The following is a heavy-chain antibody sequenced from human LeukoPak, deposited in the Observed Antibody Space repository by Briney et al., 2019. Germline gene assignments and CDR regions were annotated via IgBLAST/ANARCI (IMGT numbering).Heavy chain of an antibody. CDR3: ARAGPSGSWRNYYYMDV. J-gene: IGHJ6*03. Sequence: SSETLSLTCIVSGGSINTYYWSWVRQPAGKGLEWIGRIDTSGSTNYNPSLKSRVTMSVDTSKNQFALTLGSLTAADTAVYYCARAGPSGSWRNYYYMDVWGKGTTVTASS. CDR2: IDTSGST. D-gene: IGHD1-26*01. CDR1: GGSINTYY. V-gene: IGHV4-4*07.